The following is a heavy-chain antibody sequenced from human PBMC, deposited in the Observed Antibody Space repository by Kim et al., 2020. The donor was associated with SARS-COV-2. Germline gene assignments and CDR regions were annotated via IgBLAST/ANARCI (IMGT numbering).Heavy chain of an antibody. D-gene: IGHD1-26*01. CDR2: KT. CDR3: ARNSGNYGLD. Sequence: KTKYAQKFQGRVTITRDTSASTAYMELSSLTSEDTAIFFCARNSGNYGLDWGQGTLVTVSS. J-gene: IGHJ4*02. V-gene: IGHV1-3*01.